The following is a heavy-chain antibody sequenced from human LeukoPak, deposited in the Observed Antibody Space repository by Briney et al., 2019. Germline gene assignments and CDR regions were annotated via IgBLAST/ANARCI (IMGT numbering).Heavy chain of an antibody. D-gene: IGHD1-26*01. Sequence: SETLSLTCTVSGGSISTYYWNWIRQPPGKGLEWIGYIYHSGSTNYNPSLQSRVTISVDTSKNQFSLKLSSVTAADTAVYYCASSGSPWGDAFDIWGQGTMVTVSS. CDR3: ASSGSPWGDAFDI. CDR2: IYHSGST. CDR1: GGSISTYY. J-gene: IGHJ3*02. V-gene: IGHV4-4*09.